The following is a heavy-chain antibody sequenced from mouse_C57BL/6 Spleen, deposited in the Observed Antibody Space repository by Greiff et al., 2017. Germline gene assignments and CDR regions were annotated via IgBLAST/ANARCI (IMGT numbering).Heavy chain of an antibody. D-gene: IGHD1-1*01. CDR3: TTTSVVATEYYYAMDY. V-gene: IGHV14-4*01. CDR2: IDPENGDT. CDR1: GFNIKDDY. Sequence: EVQLQQSGAELVRPGASLKLSCTASGFNIKDDYMPWVNQTPEQGLEWIGSIDPENGDTEYASRFQGRATITADTSSNTAYLQLSSLISEDSVVYYCTTTSVVATEYYYAMDYWGQGTSVTVSS. J-gene: IGHJ4*01.